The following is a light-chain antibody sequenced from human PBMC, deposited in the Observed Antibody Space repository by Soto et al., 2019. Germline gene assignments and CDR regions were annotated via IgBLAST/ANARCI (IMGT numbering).Light chain of an antibody. V-gene: IGKV1-9*01. J-gene: IGKJ2*01. CDR1: QGISSY. CDR2: AAS. Sequence: IQLTQSPSSLSASVGDRVTITCRASQGISSYLAWYQQKPGKAPKLLIYAASTLQSGVPSRFSGSGSGTDFTLTISCLQPEDFATYYCQQLNSYPMYTFGQGTKLEIK. CDR3: QQLNSYPMYT.